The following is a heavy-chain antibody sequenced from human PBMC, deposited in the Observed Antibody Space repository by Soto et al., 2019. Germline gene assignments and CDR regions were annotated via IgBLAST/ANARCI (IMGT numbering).Heavy chain of an antibody. J-gene: IGHJ4*02. CDR3: ARDQGYCSGGSCYVAGY. CDR2: ISYDGSST. V-gene: IGHV3-30*03. CDR1: GFPFSSFF. Sequence: GGSLSLSSAVSGFPFSSFFMHWVRQAPGKGLEWVAVISYDGSSTGYADSVMGRFTISRDNAKNTLYLQMNSLRAEDTAVYYCARDQGYCSGGSCYVAGYWGQGTLVTVSS. D-gene: IGHD2-15*01.